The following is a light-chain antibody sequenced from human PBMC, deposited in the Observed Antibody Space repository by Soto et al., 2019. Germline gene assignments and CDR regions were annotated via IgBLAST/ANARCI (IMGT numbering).Light chain of an antibody. Sequence: QSVLTQPPSASGTPGQRVTISCSGSSSNIGSNTVNWYQQLPGTAPKLLIYSNNQRPSGVPDRFSGSKSGTSASLAISGLQSEDEAYYYCAAWDESLIGQGVFVTGNNVTV. V-gene: IGLV1-44*01. CDR3: AAWDESLIGQGV. CDR2: SNN. CDR1: SSNIGSNT. J-gene: IGLJ1*01.